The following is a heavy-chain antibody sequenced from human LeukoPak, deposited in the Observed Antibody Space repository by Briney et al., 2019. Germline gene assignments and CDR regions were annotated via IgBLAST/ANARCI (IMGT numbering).Heavy chain of an antibody. D-gene: IGHD6-19*01. V-gene: IGHV1-18*01. Sequence: AASVKVSCKASGYMFTSYGLSWVRQAPGQGLEWVGWISAYNGNTRYAQKFQGRVTMTTDTSTRTAYMEMRSLKSDDTAVYYCARDRRGRAVANPYYYNGMDVWGEGTTVTVSS. J-gene: IGHJ6*04. CDR3: ARDRRGRAVANPYYYNGMDV. CDR1: GYMFTSYG. CDR2: ISAYNGNT.